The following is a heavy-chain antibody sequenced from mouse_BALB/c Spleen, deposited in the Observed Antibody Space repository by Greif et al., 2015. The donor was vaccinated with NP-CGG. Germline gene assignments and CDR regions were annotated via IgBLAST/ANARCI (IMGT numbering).Heavy chain of an antibody. CDR2: INPYNDGT. CDR1: GYTFTSYV. CDR3: ARVGLYYYAMDY. Sequence: EVKLVESGPELVKPGASVKMSCKASGYTFTSYVMHWVKQKPGQGLEWIGYINPYNDGTKYNEKFKGKATLTSDKSSSTAYMEPSSLTSEDSAVYYCARVGLYYYAMDYWGQGTSVTVSS. D-gene: IGHD4-1*01. J-gene: IGHJ4*01. V-gene: IGHV1-14*01.